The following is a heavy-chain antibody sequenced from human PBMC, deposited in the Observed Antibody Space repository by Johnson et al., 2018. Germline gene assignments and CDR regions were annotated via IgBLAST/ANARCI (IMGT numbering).Heavy chain of an antibody. CDR3: AKDQSGRDYYDSMDV. CDR2: ISYDGSNK. Sequence: QVQLVESGGGVVQPGGSLRLSCAASEFTFSSYGMHWVRQAPGKGLEWVAVISYDGSNKYYADSVKGRFTISRDNSKNTLYLQMNSLRAEDTAVYSCAKDQSGRDYYDSMDVWGKGTTVTVSS. V-gene: IGHV3-30*18. CDR1: EFTFSSYG. J-gene: IGHJ6*03. D-gene: IGHD3-22*01.